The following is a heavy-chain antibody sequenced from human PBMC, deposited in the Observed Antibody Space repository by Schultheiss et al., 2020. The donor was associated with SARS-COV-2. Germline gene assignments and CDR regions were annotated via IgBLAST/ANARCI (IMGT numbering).Heavy chain of an antibody. J-gene: IGHJ4*02. CDR3: ARDSLSYSGSFHDY. CDR1: GGTFSSYA. Sequence: SVKVSCKASGGTFSSYAISWVRQAPGQGLEWMGGIIPIFGTANYAQKFQGRVTITADESTSTAYMELSSLRSDDTAVYYCARDSLSYSGSFHDYWGQGTLVTVSS. V-gene: IGHV1-69*13. D-gene: IGHD1-26*01. CDR2: IIPIFGTA.